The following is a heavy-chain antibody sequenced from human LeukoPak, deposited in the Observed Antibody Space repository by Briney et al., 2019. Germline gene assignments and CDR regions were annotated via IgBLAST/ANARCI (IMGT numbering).Heavy chain of an antibody. CDR3: ARHLGIVGAPAPFDY. D-gene: IGHD1-26*01. Sequence: SETLSLTCTVSGGSISSYYWSWIRQPPGKGLEWIGYIYYSGSTNYNPSLKSRVTISVDTSKNQFSLKLSSVTAADTAVYYCARHLGIVGAPAPFDYWGQGTLVTVSS. J-gene: IGHJ4*02. CDR1: GGSISSYY. CDR2: IYYSGST. V-gene: IGHV4-59*08.